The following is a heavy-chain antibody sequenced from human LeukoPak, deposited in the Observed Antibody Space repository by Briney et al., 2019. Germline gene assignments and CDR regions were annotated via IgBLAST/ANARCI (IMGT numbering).Heavy chain of an antibody. Sequence: SETLSLTCTVSGGSISSYYWSWIRQPPGEGLEWIGYIYYSGSTNYNPSLKSRVTISVDTSKNQFSLKLSSVTAADTAVYYCARIAAAGGFDCWGQGTLVTVSS. V-gene: IGHV4-59*01. CDR1: GGSISSYY. CDR2: IYYSGST. J-gene: IGHJ4*02. CDR3: ARIAAAGGFDC. D-gene: IGHD6-13*01.